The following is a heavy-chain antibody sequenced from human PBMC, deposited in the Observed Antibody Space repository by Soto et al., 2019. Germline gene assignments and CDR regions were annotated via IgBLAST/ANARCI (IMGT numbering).Heavy chain of an antibody. CDR2: INQDGSEK. J-gene: IGHJ4*02. CDR3: ARDGVAAGLYLDN. Sequence: GGSLRLSCAASGFISRSYWMSWVRQAPGKGLEWLANINQDGSEKYYVDSVRGRFIISRDNAENSLYLQMNSLRAEDTALYYCARDGVAAGLYLDNWGQGTLVTVSS. V-gene: IGHV3-7*01. CDR1: GFISRSYW. D-gene: IGHD2-15*01.